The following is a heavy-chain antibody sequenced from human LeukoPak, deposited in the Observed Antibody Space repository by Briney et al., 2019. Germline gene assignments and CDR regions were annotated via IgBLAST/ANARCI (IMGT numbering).Heavy chain of an antibody. V-gene: IGHV3-30*18. CDR1: GLIFSSYG. Sequence: PGGSLRLSCEASGLIFSSYGMPWVRQAPGKGLEWVAMTSYDGSNKNYADSVKGRFTMSRDNSKNTVYLQMYSLRSEDTAVYYCAKERSGFSYGYDAFDIWGQGTMVTVSS. CDR3: AKERSGFSYGYDAFDI. J-gene: IGHJ3*02. CDR2: TSYDGSNK. D-gene: IGHD5-18*01.